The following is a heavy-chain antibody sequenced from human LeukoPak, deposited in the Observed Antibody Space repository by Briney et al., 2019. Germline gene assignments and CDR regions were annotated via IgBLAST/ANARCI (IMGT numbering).Heavy chain of an antibody. J-gene: IGHJ4*02. CDR1: GFTFSSYS. CDR2: ISSSSSYI. V-gene: IGHV3-21*01. D-gene: IGHD4-17*01. CDR3: ARDPDYGDPSYFDY. Sequence: GGSLRLSCAASGFTFSSYSMNWVRQAPGKGLEWVSSISSSSSYIYYAGSVKGRFTISRDNAKNSLYLQMNSLRAEDTAVYYCARDPDYGDPSYFDYWGQGTLVTVSS.